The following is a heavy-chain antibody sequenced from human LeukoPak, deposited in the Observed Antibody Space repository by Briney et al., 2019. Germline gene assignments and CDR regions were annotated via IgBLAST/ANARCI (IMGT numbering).Heavy chain of an antibody. CDR3: AGSLFSNWYFDL. CDR1: GFTFSSYW. Sequence: GGSLRLSCATSGFTFSSYWMYWVRQAPGKGLGWVSRINSDGSSTSYADSVKGRFTISRDNAKNTLYVQMNSLRAEDTAVYYCAGSLFSNWYFDLWGRATLVTVSS. J-gene: IGHJ2*01. CDR2: INSDGSST. V-gene: IGHV3-74*01. D-gene: IGHD3-10*02.